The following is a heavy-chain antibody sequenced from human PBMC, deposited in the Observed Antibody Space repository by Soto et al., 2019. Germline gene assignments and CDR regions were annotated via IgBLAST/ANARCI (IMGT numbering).Heavy chain of an antibody. CDR1: GDTFSFYS. Sequence: QVQLVQSGAEVKSPGSSVKVSCKASGDTFSFYSINWVRQAPGLGLQWMGRVNPILSMSNYAQRFQGRVKMTADTSTNTAYMELSGLRSEDTAMYYCATSYGWGCRDCDYWGQGALVTVS. CDR3: ATSYGWGCRDCDY. D-gene: IGHD3-10*01. V-gene: IGHV1-69*04. CDR2: VNPILSMS. J-gene: IGHJ4*02.